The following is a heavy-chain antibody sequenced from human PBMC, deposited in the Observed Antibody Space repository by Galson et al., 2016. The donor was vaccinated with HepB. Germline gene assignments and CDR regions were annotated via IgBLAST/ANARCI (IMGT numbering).Heavy chain of an antibody. CDR3: VRGVAGCDY. J-gene: IGHJ4*02. CDR1: GFTVSSDY. Sequence: SLRLSCAASGFTVSSDYMNWVRQAPGKGLEWVSVIYSGGTTYYADSVKGRFTISRDNPKNTVYLQMNSLRAEDTAVYYCVRGVAGCDYWGQGTLVTVSS. V-gene: IGHV3-53*01. D-gene: IGHD6-19*01. CDR2: IYSGGTT.